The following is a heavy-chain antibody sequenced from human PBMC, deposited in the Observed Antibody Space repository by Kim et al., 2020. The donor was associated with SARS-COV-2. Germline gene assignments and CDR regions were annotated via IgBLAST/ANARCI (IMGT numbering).Heavy chain of an antibody. V-gene: IGHV3-11*01. Sequence: IYYADSVKGRFTISRDNAKNSLYLQMNSLRAEDTAVYYCARSAYGDHFDYWGQGTLVTVSS. J-gene: IGHJ4*02. CDR2: I. D-gene: IGHD4-17*01. CDR3: ARSAYGDHFDY.